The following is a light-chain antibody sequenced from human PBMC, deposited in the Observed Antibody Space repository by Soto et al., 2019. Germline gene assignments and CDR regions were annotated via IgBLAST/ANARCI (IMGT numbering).Light chain of an antibody. V-gene: IGLV2-14*01. Sequence: QSVLTQPASVSGSPGQSITISCTGTSSDVGGYNYVSWYQQHPGKAPKLMIYEVSNRPSGVSYRFSGSKSGNTASLTISGLQAEDEADYFCSSYSISTAYLFGTGTKVTV. J-gene: IGLJ1*01. CDR1: SSDVGGYNY. CDR2: EVS. CDR3: SSYSISTAYL.